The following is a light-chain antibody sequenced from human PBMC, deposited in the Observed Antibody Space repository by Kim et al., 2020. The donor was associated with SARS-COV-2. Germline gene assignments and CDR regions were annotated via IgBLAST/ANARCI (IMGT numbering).Light chain of an antibody. CDR2: DNE. CDR3: GTWDSSLSAAV. V-gene: IGLV1-51*01. J-gene: IGLJ2*01. Sequence: GQKGPSSCSGSSSNIVNNYVSWYQRLPGTAPKLLIYDNEKRPSGIPDRFSGSKSGTSATLGITGLQPGDEADYYCGTWDSSLSAAVFGGGTKVTVL. CDR1: SSNIVNNY.